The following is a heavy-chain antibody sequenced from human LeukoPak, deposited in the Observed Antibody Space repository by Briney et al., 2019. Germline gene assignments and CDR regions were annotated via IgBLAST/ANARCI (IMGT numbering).Heavy chain of an antibody. CDR3: ARVWSSGYTKDY. D-gene: IGHD3-22*01. Sequence: GGSLRLSCAASGFTFSSYSIDWVRQAPGKGLEWLSYTSSSSSTIYYADSVKGRFTISRDNAKNSVYLQMNSLRAEDTAVYYCARVWSSGYTKDYWGQGTLVTVSS. J-gene: IGHJ4*02. CDR1: GFTFSSYS. CDR2: TSSSSSTI. V-gene: IGHV3-48*04.